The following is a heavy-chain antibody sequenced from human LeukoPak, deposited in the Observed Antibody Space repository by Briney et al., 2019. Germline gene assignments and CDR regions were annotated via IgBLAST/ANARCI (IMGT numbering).Heavy chain of an antibody. D-gene: IGHD4-17*01. CDR3: ARVGVDYGDYVAY. Sequence: GGSLRLSCAASGFTFSSYSMNWVRQAPGKGLEWVSYISSSRSTIYYADSVKGRFTISRDNAKNSLYLQMNSLRAEDTAVYYCARVGVDYGDYVAYWGQGTLVTVSS. CDR2: ISSSRSTI. CDR1: GFTFSSYS. J-gene: IGHJ4*02. V-gene: IGHV3-48*01.